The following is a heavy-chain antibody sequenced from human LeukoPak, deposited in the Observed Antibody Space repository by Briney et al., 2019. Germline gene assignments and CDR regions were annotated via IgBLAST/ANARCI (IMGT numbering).Heavy chain of an antibody. CDR3: ARDLRLHNRIFDY. V-gene: IGHV3-74*01. D-gene: IGHD1-14*01. CDR1: GLTFSSYW. Sequence: QLVESGGGLVQPGGSLRLSCAASGLTFSSYWMHWVRQAPGKGLVWVSRINPDGTTTSHADSVKGRFTISRDNAKNTLYLQMNSLRAEDTAVYYCARDLRLHNRIFDYWGQGTLVTVSS. CDR2: INPDGTTT. J-gene: IGHJ4*02.